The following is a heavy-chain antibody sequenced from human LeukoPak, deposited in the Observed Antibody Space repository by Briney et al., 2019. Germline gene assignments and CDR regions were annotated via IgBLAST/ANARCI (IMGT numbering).Heavy chain of an antibody. CDR2: ISSSTSYI. CDR3: ARDMSAVAGTLDFDY. CDR1: GFTFSSYT. V-gene: IGHV3-21*01. Sequence: GGSLRLSCAAPGFTFSSYTMNWVRQAPGKGLEWVSSISSSTSYIYYADSVKGRFTISKDNSKNTLYLQMNSLRAEDTAVYYCARDMSAVAGTLDFDYWGQGTLVTVSS. J-gene: IGHJ4*02. D-gene: IGHD6-19*01.